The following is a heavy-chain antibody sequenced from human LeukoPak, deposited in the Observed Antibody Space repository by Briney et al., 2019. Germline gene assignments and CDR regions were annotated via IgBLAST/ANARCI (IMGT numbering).Heavy chain of an antibody. CDR1: GFTFSSYA. CDR2: IRGSDGRT. Sequence: GGSLRLSCAASGFTFSSYAMSWVRQAPGKGLEWVSAIRGSDGRTYYAPSVKGRFTISRDNSKNTLSLQMNSLRAEDTAVYCCGKDASQWEPTDYWGQGTLVIVSS. V-gene: IGHV3-23*01. CDR3: GKDASQWEPTDY. D-gene: IGHD1-26*01. J-gene: IGHJ4*02.